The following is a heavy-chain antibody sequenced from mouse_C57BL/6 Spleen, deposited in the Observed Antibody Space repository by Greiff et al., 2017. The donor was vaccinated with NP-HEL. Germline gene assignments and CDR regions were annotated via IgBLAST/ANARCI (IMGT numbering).Heavy chain of an antibody. CDR3: ASLSFHSGAMDY. V-gene: IGHV3-6*01. CDR1: GYSITSGYY. Sequence: EVQVVESGPGLVKPSQSLSLTCSVTGYSITSGYYWNWIRQFPGNKLEWMGYISYDGSNNYNPSLKNRISITRDTSKNQFFLKLNSVTTEDTATYYCASLSFHSGAMDYWGQGTSVTVSS. D-gene: IGHD1-2*01. CDR2: ISYDGSN. J-gene: IGHJ4*01.